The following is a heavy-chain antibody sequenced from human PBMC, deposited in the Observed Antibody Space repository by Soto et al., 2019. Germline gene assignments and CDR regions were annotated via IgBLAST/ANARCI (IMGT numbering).Heavy chain of an antibody. CDR2: IYWDDDK. Sequence: QITLNESGPTVVKPAETLTLTCTFSGFSLTTSGVGVGWIRQSPGKAPEWLALIYWDDDKRYSASLKSRLTITKDTSKTQVVLTIASVDPADTATYYCAHRILRTVFGLVTTTAIYFDFWGQGTPVVVSS. CDR3: AHRILRTVFGLVTTTAIYFDF. J-gene: IGHJ4*02. CDR1: GFSLTTSGVG. D-gene: IGHD3-3*01. V-gene: IGHV2-5*02.